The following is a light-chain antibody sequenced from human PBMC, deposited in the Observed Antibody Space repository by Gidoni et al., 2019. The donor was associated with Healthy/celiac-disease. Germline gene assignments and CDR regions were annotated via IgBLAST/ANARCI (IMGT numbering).Light chain of an antibody. CDR3: QQYNSYSIT. Sequence: DIQMTQSHSTRSASVGDRVTITCRASQSISSWVAWYQQKPGNDPKLLIYKSSSLESGVPSRFSGSGSGTEFTLTISSLQPDDFATYYCQQYNSYSITFGQGTRLEIK. CDR1: QSISSW. V-gene: IGKV1-5*03. J-gene: IGKJ5*01. CDR2: KSS.